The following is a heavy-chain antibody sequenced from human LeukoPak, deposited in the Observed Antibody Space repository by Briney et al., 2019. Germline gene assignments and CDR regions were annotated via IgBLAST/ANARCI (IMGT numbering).Heavy chain of an antibody. CDR1: GYTFTSYG. V-gene: IGHV1-18*01. D-gene: IGHD6-19*01. Sequence: ASVKVSCKASGYTFTSYGISWVRQAPGQGLEWMGWISAYNGDTNYAQKLQGRVTMTTDTSTSTAYMELRSLRSDDTAVYYCARDGIAVAGTNGFGYFQHWGQGTLVTVSS. J-gene: IGHJ1*01. CDR2: ISAYNGDT. CDR3: ARDGIAVAGTNGFGYFQH.